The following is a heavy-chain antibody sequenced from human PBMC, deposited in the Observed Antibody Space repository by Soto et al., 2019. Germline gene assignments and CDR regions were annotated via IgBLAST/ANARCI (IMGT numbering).Heavy chain of an antibody. J-gene: IGHJ6*02. CDR1: GFIVSSNY. CDR2: TYSGGFT. V-gene: IGHV3-53*01. D-gene: IGHD1-1*01. Sequence: EVQLVESGGGLIKPGGSLRLSCAVSGFIVSSNYMSWVRQAPGKGLEWVSSTYSGGFTYYADSVKGRFTISRDNSKNTLYLQMSSLRADDTAVYYCARDYNTNDYSYYGMDVWGQGTKVTVSS. CDR3: ARDYNTNDYSYYGMDV.